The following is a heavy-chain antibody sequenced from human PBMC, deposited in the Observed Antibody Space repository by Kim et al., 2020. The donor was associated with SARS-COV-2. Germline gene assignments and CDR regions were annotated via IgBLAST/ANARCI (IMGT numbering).Heavy chain of an antibody. CDR2: INPTNGNT. V-gene: IGHV1-46*02. D-gene: IGHD5-12*01. CDR1: EFPVNDFY. CDR3: SRMASSGSFDY. Sequence: KGSEFPVNDFYMHWVRQAPGQGLEWMGLINPTNGNTWYAQKFQGRITMTGATSTNTIYMELHSLKSDDSALYYCSRMASSGSFDYWGQGTLAT. J-gene: IGHJ4*01.